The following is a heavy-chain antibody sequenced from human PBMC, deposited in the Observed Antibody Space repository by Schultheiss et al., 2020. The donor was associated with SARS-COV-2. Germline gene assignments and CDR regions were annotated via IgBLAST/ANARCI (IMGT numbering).Heavy chain of an antibody. V-gene: IGHV4-4*07. D-gene: IGHD3-10*01. CDR3: ARDRRYYYGSGTWYNWFDP. CDR1: GGSISSYY. Sequence: GSLRLSCTVSGGSISSYYWSWIRQPAGKGLEWIGRIYTSGSTNYNPSLKSRVTMSVDTSKNQFSLKLSSVTAADTAVYYCARDRRYYYGSGTWYNWFDPWGQGTLVTVSS. CDR2: IYTSGST. J-gene: IGHJ5*02.